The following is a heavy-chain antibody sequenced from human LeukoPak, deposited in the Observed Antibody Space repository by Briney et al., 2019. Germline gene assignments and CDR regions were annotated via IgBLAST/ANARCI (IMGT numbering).Heavy chain of an antibody. Sequence: GGSLRLSCAASGFTFSNYGMHWVRQAPGKGLEWVAVVSSDGSIDYYADSLRGRFTVSRDNSKNTMFLQFNTLRPEDTAVYYCTREGMGTTFSAWFEPWGQGTLVTVSS. J-gene: IGHJ5*02. CDR2: VSSDGSID. CDR3: TREGMGTTFSAWFEP. CDR1: GFTFSNYG. V-gene: IGHV3-30*03. D-gene: IGHD1-7*01.